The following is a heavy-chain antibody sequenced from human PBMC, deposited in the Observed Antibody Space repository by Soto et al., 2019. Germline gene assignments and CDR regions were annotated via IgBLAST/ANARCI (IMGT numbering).Heavy chain of an antibody. CDR3: ARGDVGGDYVPAGGDY. CDR1: GGTFSSYA. V-gene: IGHV1-69*12. CDR2: IIPIFGTA. D-gene: IGHD4-17*01. J-gene: IGHJ4*02. Sequence: QVQLVQSGAEVKKPGSSVKVSCKASGGTFSSYAISWVRQAPGQGLEWMGGIIPIFGTANYAQKFQGRVTITADESTSTAYRELSSLRSEDTAVYYCARGDVGGDYVPAGGDYWGQGTLVTVSS.